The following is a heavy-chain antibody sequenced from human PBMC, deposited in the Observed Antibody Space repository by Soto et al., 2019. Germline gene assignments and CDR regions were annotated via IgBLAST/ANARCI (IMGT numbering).Heavy chain of an antibody. Sequence: GGSLRLSCAASGFTFSSYWMSWVRQAPGKGLEWVANIKQDGSEKYYVDSVKGRFTISRDNAKNSLYLQMNSLRAEDTAVYYCARGHSSSWYRVRWFDPWGQGTLVTVSS. CDR1: GFTFSSYW. V-gene: IGHV3-7*03. CDR3: ARGHSSSWYRVRWFDP. CDR2: IKQDGSEK. J-gene: IGHJ5*02. D-gene: IGHD6-13*01.